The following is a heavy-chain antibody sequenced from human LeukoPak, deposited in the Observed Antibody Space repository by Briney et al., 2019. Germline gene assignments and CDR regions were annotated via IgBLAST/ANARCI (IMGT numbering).Heavy chain of an antibody. D-gene: IGHD6-19*01. J-gene: IGHJ4*02. CDR1: GFTFSSYG. Sequence: GGSLRLSCAASGFTFSSYGMHWVRQAPGKGLEWVAVISYDGSNKYYADSVKGRFTISRDNSKNTLYLQMNSLRAEDTAVYYCAKIRTEAGFDYWGQGTLVTVSS. V-gene: IGHV3-30*18. CDR2: ISYDGSNK. CDR3: AKIRTEAGFDY.